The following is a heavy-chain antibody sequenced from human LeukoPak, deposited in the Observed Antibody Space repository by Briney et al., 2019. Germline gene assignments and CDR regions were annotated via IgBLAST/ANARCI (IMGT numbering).Heavy chain of an antibody. CDR3: ARHSEDTAMASDY. V-gene: IGHV4-59*08. CDR2: IYYSGST. D-gene: IGHD5-18*01. CDR1: SGSISSYY. Sequence: SETLSLTCTVSSGSISSYYWSWIRQPPGKGLEWIGYIYYSGSTNYNPSLKSRVTISVDTSKNQFSLKLSSVTAADTAVYYCARHSEDTAMASDYWGQGTLVTVSS. J-gene: IGHJ4*02.